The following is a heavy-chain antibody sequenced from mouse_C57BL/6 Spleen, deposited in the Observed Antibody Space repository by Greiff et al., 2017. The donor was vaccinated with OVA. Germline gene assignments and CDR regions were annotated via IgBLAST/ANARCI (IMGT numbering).Heavy chain of an antibody. CDR2: IWSGGST. Sequence: VQGVESGPGLVQPSQSLSITCTVSGFSLTSYGVHWVRQSPGKGLEWLGVIWSGGSTDYNAAFISRLSISKDNSKSQVFFKMNSLQADDTAIYYCARQGYGSSYGWYFDVWGTGTTVTVSS. CDR1: GFSLTSYG. J-gene: IGHJ1*03. D-gene: IGHD1-1*01. CDR3: ARQGYGSSYGWYFDV. V-gene: IGHV2-2*01.